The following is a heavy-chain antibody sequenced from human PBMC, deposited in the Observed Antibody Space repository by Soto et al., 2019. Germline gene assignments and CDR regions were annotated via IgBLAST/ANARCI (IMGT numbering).Heavy chain of an antibody. CDR1: GGSMSPYY. Sequence: SETLSLTCTVSGGSMSPYYWSWIRQPPGKGLEWIGYIYYTGSTSYNPSLKSLVTISVDTSKTQFSLKLSSVTAADTALYYCARSFYESSGYYPLWGQGTLVTVSS. CDR2: IYYTGST. J-gene: IGHJ4*02. V-gene: IGHV4-59*01. D-gene: IGHD3-22*01. CDR3: ARSFYESSGYYPL.